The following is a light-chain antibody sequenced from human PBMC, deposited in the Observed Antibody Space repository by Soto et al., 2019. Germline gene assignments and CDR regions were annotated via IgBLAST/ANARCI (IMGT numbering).Light chain of an antibody. Sequence: DIQMTQSPSSLSASVGDRVTITCRASQTISNYLNWYQQQPGKAPKLLIYAASSLQSGVPSRFSGSGSGTDFTLTISSLEPEDFAVYYCQQRSHWPPGTFGGGTKVDIK. V-gene: IGKV1-39*01. J-gene: IGKJ4*01. CDR3: QQRSHWPPGT. CDR2: AAS. CDR1: QTISNY.